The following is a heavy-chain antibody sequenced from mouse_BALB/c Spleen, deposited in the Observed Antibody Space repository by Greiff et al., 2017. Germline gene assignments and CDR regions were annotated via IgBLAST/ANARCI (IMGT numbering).Heavy chain of an antibody. J-gene: IGHJ2*01. Sequence: EVKLVESGGGLVQPGGSLKLSCAASGFTFSSYGMSWVRQTPDKRLELVATINSNGGSTYYPDSVKGRFTISRDNAKNTLYLQMSSLKSEDTAMYYCARDYGNYVYFDYWGQGTTLTVSS. CDR2: INSNGGST. CDR3: ARDYGNYVYFDY. V-gene: IGHV5-6-3*01. D-gene: IGHD2-1*01. CDR1: GFTFSSYG.